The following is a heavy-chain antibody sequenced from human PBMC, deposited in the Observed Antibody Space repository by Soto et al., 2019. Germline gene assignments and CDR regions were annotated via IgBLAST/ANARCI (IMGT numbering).Heavy chain of an antibody. J-gene: IGHJ6*02. CDR1: GLTFSTYA. CDR3: AKSPGGLDGYNSDYYGMDV. CDR2: IGGSGTGGRT. V-gene: IGHV3-23*01. Sequence: EVHLLESGGDLVQPGGSLRLSCTASGLTFSTYAMSWVRQAPGKGLEWVSAIGGSGTGGRTYYADSVKGRFTISRDNSKNTGHLQMNSLKAEDTTVYYWAKSPGGLDGYNSDYYGMDVWGQGTTVTVSS. D-gene: IGHD5-12*01.